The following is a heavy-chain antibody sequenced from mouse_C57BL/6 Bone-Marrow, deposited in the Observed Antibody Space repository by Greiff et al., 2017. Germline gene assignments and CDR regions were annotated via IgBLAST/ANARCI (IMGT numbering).Heavy chain of an antibody. CDR3: AVYGSY. D-gene: IGHD1-1*01. V-gene: IGHV1-50*01. Sequence: VQLKQPGAELVKPGASVKLSCKASGYTFTSYWMQWVKQRPGQGLEWIGEIDPSDSYTNYNQKFKGKATLTVDTSSSTAYMQLSSLTSEDSAVYYCAVYGSYWGQGTLVTVSA. J-gene: IGHJ3*01. CDR1: GYTFTSYW. CDR2: IDPSDSYT.